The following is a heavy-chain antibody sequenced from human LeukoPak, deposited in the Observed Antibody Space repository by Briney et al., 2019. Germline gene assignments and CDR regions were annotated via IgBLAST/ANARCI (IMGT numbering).Heavy chain of an antibody. CDR1: GFTFSSYA. D-gene: IGHD2-2*01. CDR3: ARGSRYCSSTSCGYYFDY. CDR2: ISGSGGST. J-gene: IGHJ4*02. V-gene: IGHV3-23*01. Sequence: GGSLRLSCAASGFTFSSYAMSWVRQAPGKGPEWVSAISGSGGSTYYADSVKGRFTISRDNSKNTLYLQMNSLRAEDTAVYYCARGSRYCSSTSCGYYFDYWGQGTLVTVSS.